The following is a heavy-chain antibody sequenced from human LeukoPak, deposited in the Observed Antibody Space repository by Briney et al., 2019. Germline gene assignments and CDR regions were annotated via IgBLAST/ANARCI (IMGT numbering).Heavy chain of an antibody. D-gene: IGHD3-22*01. CDR2: IIPIFGTA. CDR3: ARYYYDSGGKDFDY. V-gene: IGHV1-69*13. Sequence: GASVKVSCKASGGTFSSYAISWVRQAPGQGLEWMGGIIPIFGTANYAQKFQGRVTITADESTSTAYMELSSLRSEDTAVYYCARYYYDSGGKDFDYWGQGTLVTVSS. CDR1: GGTFSSYA. J-gene: IGHJ4*02.